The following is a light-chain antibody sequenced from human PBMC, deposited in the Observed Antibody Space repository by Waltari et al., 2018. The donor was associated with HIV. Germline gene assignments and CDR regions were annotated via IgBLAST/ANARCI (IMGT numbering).Light chain of an antibody. J-gene: IGLJ1*01. CDR3: AAWDDSLSGYV. Sequence: QSVLTQPPSASGTPGQRVTISCSGGSSHIGSNYVFCYQLLPGTAPKLLVYRNDQRPSGVPDRLSGSKSGTSASLAISGLRSEDEADYYCAAWDDSLSGYVFGTGTKVTVL. CDR2: RND. CDR1: SSHIGSNY. V-gene: IGLV1-47*01.